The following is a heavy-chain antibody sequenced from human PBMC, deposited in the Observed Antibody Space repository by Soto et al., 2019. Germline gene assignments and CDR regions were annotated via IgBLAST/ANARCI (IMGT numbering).Heavy chain of an antibody. J-gene: IGHJ4*02. CDR2: IIPIFGTA. CDR3: ARVERPHSTSGYYFDY. Sequence: QVQLVQSGAEVKKPGSSVKVSCKASGGTFSSYAISWVRQAPGQGLEWMGGIIPIFGTANYAQKFQGRVTITADESTSTAYMELSSLRAEDTAVYYCARVERPHSTSGYYFDYWGQGTLVTVSS. V-gene: IGHV1-69*01. CDR1: GGTFSSYA. D-gene: IGHD6-6*01.